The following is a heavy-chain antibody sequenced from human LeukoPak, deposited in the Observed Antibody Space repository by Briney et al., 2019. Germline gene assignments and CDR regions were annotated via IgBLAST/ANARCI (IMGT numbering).Heavy chain of an antibody. CDR2: LYYSGST. CDR3: ARNTRGLYYFDY. J-gene: IGHJ4*02. Sequence: SETLSLTCTVSGVSIGSFYWTWLRQPPGKGLEWIGYLYYSGSTNYNPSLKSRVTISLDTSKNQVSLKLSSVTAADTAVYYCARNTRGLYYFDYWGQGTLVTVSS. V-gene: IGHV4-59*12. CDR1: GVSIGSFY.